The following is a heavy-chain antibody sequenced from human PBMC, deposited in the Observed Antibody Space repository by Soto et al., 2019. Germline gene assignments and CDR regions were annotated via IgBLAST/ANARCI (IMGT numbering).Heavy chain of an antibody. J-gene: IGHJ5*02. Sequence: QVQLVQSGAEVKKPGSSVKVSCKASGGTFSSYAISWVRQAPGQGLEWMGGIIPIFGTANYAQKFQGRVKITADESTSTDYMELSSLRSEDTAVYYCAGVLSSSNWFDPWGQGTLVTVSS. D-gene: IGHD6-6*01. CDR2: IIPIFGTA. V-gene: IGHV1-69*01. CDR1: GGTFSSYA. CDR3: AGVLSSSNWFDP.